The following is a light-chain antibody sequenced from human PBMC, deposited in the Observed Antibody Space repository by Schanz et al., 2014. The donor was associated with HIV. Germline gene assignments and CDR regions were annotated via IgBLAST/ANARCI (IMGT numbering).Light chain of an antibody. CDR3: QQYGGSPT. V-gene: IGKV3D-20*01. Sequence: EIVMTQSPGTLSVSPGERATLSCGASQYVSGSYVAWYQQKPGLAPRLLIYDASTRAAGIPDRFSGSGSGSTFTLIISRLEPADIAVYYCQQYGGSPTFGQGTKVEIK. CDR1: QYVSGSY. J-gene: IGKJ1*01. CDR2: DAS.